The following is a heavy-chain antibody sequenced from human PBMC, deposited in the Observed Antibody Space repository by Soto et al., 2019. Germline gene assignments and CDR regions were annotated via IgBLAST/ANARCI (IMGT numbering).Heavy chain of an antibody. D-gene: IGHD3-3*01. CDR3: ARVMHATIYDFWSGYPLDY. CDR2: ISAYNGNT. V-gene: IGHV1-18*04. Sequence: ASVKVSCKASGYTFTSYGISWVRQAPGQGLEWMGWISAYNGNTNYAQKLQGRVTMTTDTSTSTAYMELRSLRSDDTAVYYCARVMHATIYDFWSGYPLDYWGQGTLVTVSS. CDR1: GYTFTSYG. J-gene: IGHJ4*02.